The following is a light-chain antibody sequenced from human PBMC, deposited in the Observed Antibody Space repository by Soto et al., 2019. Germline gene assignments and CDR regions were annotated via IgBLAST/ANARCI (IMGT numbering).Light chain of an antibody. CDR2: EGS. V-gene: IGLV2-23*01. Sequence: QSVLTQPASVSGSPGQSITISCTGTSSDVGSDNLVSWYQQHPGKAPKLMIYEGSKRPSGVSNRFSGSKSANTASLTISGLQAEDEADYYYCSYAGSSTPVVFGGGTKLTVL. J-gene: IGLJ2*01. CDR1: SSDVGSDNL. CDR3: CSYAGSSTPVV.